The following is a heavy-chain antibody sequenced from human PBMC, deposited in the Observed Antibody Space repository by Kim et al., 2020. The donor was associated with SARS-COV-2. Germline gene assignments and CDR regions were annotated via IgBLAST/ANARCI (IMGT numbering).Heavy chain of an antibody. CDR1: GFTFSSYV. J-gene: IGHJ4*02. CDR2: ITGGGGST. CDR3: AKVAGGG. D-gene: IGHD3-16*01. Sequence: GGSLRLSCAASGFTFSSYVMTWVRQAPGKGLEWVSSITGGGGSTYYADSVKGRFTISRDNSSTLYLQMNSLRVEDTAVYYCAKVAGGGWGQGTLVTVSS. V-gene: IGHV3-23*01.